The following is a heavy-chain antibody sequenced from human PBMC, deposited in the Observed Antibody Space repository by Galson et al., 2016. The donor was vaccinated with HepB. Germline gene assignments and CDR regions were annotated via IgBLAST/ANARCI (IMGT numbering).Heavy chain of an antibody. CDR1: GFTFSNYW. Sequence: SLRLSCAASGFTFSNYWMSWVRQAPGKGLECVANLKQDGSDKYYVDSVMGRFTISRDNAKNSLYLQMNSLRGEDTAVYYCARAPIEVDGMRHYYYGMDVWGQGTTVTVSS. J-gene: IGHJ6*02. CDR3: ARAPIEVDGMRHYYYGMDV. D-gene: IGHD6-19*01. CDR2: LKQDGSDK. V-gene: IGHV3-7*01.